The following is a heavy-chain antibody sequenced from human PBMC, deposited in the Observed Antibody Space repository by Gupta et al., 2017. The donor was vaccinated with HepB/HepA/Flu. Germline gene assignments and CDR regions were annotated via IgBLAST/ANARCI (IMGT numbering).Heavy chain of an antibody. J-gene: IGHJ5*02. CDR3: AKSSSVRGAPDL. Sequence: QLVESGGDLVQPGRSLRLSCAASEFIFDNFAIHWVRQPPGKGLEWVSAISWDSNTIIYADSVKGRFTLSRDNGKKSLYLQMNSLRHEDTAFYYCAKSSSVRGAPDLWGQGTRVTVSS. CDR2: ISWDSNTI. CDR1: EFIFDNFA. D-gene: IGHD3-10*01. V-gene: IGHV3-9*01.